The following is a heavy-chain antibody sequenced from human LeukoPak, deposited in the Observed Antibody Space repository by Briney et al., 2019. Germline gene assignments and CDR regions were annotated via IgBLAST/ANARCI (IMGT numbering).Heavy chain of an antibody. D-gene: IGHD1-26*01. CDR1: GFTFSSYG. CDR2: IRYDGSNK. V-gene: IGHV3-30*02. Sequence: GGSLRLSCAASGFTFSSYGMHWVRQAPGKGLEWVAFIRYDGSNKYYADSVKGRFTISRDNSKNTLYLQMNSLRAEDTAVYYCAKGGVGATKGLIAFDIWGQGTMVTVSS. CDR3: AKGGVGATKGLIAFDI. J-gene: IGHJ3*02.